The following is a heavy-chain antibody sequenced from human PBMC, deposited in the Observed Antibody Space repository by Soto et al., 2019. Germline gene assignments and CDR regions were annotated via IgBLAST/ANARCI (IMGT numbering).Heavy chain of an antibody. CDR2: ISYDGSNE. D-gene: IGHD6-19*01. V-gene: IGHV3-30*14. Sequence: QVQLVESGGGVVQPGRSLRLSCAASGFTFSNFPIHWVRQPPGKGLEWVAVISYDGSNEYYADSVKGRFTISRDNSKNTLYLQMNSLRPEDTAVYYCARGGLGSGWYHFDSWGQGTLVTGSS. CDR1: GFTFSNFP. CDR3: ARGGLGSGWYHFDS. J-gene: IGHJ4*02.